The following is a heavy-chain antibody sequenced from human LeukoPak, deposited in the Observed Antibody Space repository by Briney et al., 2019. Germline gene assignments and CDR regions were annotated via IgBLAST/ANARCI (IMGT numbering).Heavy chain of an antibody. CDR3: ARDGGRIAMYYFDS. Sequence: GGSLRLSCAASGFTFSSYTRNWVRQAPGKGLEWVSSISSRSSYIYYADSVKGRFTISRDNAKNSLHLQMNSLRAEDTAVYYCARDGGRIAMYYFDSWGQGTLVTVSS. J-gene: IGHJ4*02. CDR2: ISSRSSYI. CDR1: GFTFSSYT. D-gene: IGHD3-16*01. V-gene: IGHV3-21*01.